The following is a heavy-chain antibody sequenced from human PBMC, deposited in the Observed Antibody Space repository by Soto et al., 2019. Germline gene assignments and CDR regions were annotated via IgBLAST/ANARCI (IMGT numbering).Heavy chain of an antibody. V-gene: IGHV1-18*04. Sequence: RASVKVSCKASGYTFTSYGISWVRQAPGQGLEWMGWISAYNGNTNYAQKLQGRVTMTTDTSTSTAYMELRSSVTAADTAVYYCARGGHSSSWYWRNNWFDPWGQGTLVTVS. CDR2: ISAYNGNT. CDR1: GYTFTSYG. J-gene: IGHJ5*02. CDR3: ARGGHSSSWYWRNNWFDP. D-gene: IGHD6-13*01.